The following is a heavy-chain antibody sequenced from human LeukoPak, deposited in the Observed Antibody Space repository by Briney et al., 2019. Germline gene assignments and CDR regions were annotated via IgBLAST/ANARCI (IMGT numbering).Heavy chain of an antibody. V-gene: IGHV4-59*01. CDR2: IYYSGNT. Sequence: SETLSLTCTVSGGSISSYYWSWIRQSPGKGLEWIGYIYYSGNTNYNPSLKSRVTISVDTSKNQVSLKLSSVTAADTAVYYCARWGGDRSSSQDFDYWGQGTVVTVSS. CDR3: ARWGGDRSSSQDFDY. D-gene: IGHD6-13*01. J-gene: IGHJ4*02. CDR1: GGSISSYY.